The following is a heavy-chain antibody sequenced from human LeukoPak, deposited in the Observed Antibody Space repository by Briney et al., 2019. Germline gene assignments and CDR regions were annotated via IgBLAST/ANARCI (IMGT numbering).Heavy chain of an antibody. CDR3: AREGSGYPNPFDY. CDR2: INAGNGDA. J-gene: IGHJ4*02. Sequence: ASVKVSCKASGYTFTTYAIHWVRQAPGRSLEWMGRINAGNGDAKYSQNFHDRITITRDTSASTVYMELTSLRSEDTAVYYCAREGSGYPNPFDYWGQGTLVTVSS. V-gene: IGHV1-3*01. D-gene: IGHD3-22*01. CDR1: GYTFTTYA.